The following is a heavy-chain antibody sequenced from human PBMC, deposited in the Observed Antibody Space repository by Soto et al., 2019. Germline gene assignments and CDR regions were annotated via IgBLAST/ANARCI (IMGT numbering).Heavy chain of an antibody. Sequence: EVQLVESGGGLVQPGGSLKLSCAASGFTFSVSAIHWVRQASGKGLEWVGRIRSKADNYATAYGASVKGRFSISRDDSXNTAYLQMSSLNTEDTAVYYCARLAEWEYYDGMDVWGQGTTVTVSS. CDR1: GFTFSVSA. J-gene: IGHJ6*02. CDR2: IRSKADNYAT. CDR3: ARLAEWEYYDGMDV. V-gene: IGHV3-73*02. D-gene: IGHD1-26*01.